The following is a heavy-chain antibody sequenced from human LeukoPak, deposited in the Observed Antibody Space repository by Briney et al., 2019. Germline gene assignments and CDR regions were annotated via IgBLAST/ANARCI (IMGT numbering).Heavy chain of an antibody. CDR2: VKQDGSEK. CDR3: ARWLHDY. D-gene: IGHD5-12*01. CDR1: EFIFSSYA. V-gene: IGHV3-7*01. J-gene: IGHJ4*02. Sequence: GGSLRLSCTASEFIFSSYAMGWVRQAPGKGLEWVANVKQDGSEKYYVDSVKGRFTISRDNAKNSLYLQMNSLRAEDTAVYYCARWLHDYWGQGTLVTVSS.